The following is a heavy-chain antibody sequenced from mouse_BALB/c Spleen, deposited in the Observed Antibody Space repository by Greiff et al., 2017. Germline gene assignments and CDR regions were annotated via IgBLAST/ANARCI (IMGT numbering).Heavy chain of an antibody. CDR2: INPGSGGT. J-gene: IGHJ3*01. CDR1: GYAFTNYL. CDR3: ARRDYYGSSPFFAY. V-gene: IGHV1-54*01. D-gene: IGHD1-1*01. Sequence: VKLMESGAELVRPGTSVKVSCKASGYAFTNYLIEWVKQRPGQGLEWIGVINPGSGGTNYNEKFKGKATLTADKSSSTAYMQLSSLTSDDSAVYFCARRDYYGSSPFFAYWGQGTLVTVSA.